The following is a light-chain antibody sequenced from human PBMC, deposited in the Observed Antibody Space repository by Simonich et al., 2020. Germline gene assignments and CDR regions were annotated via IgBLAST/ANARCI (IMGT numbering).Light chain of an antibody. Sequence: IVMTQSPLSLPVTPGEPASISCRSSQSLLHSNGYNYFDWYLQKPGQSPQLMISLGSNRASGVPDRFSGSGSGTDFTLKISRVEAEDVGVYYCMQALQTPYTFGQGTKLEIK. CDR1: QSLLHSNGYNY. J-gene: IGKJ2*01. CDR3: MQALQTPYT. V-gene: IGKV2-28*01. CDR2: LGS.